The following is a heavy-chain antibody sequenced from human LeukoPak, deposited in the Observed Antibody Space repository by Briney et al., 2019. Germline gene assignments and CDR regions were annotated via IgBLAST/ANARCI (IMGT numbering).Heavy chain of an antibody. D-gene: IGHD6-13*01. V-gene: IGHV4-59*01. CDR2: IYNSGST. Sequence: SETLSLTCSVSGASISSYYWSWIRQPPGKGLEWIGYIYNSGSTTYNPSLKSRVTISVDTSKNQFSLKLSSVTAADTAVYYCARGSTGYSSSWYPYYYYYGMDVWGQGTTVTVSS. J-gene: IGHJ6*02. CDR3: ARGSTGYSSSWYPYYYYYGMDV. CDR1: GASISSYY.